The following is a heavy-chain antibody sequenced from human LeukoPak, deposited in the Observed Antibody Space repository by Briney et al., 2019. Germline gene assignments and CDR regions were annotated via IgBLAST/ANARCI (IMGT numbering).Heavy chain of an antibody. CDR3: AITAMGHYYYYYGMDV. J-gene: IGHJ6*02. Sequence: GASVKVSCKASGYTFTSYGISWVRQAPGQGLEWMGWISAYNGNTNYAQKLQGRVTMTTDTSTSTAYMELRSLRSDDTAVYYCAITAMGHYYYYYGMDVWGQGTTVTVSS. V-gene: IGHV1-18*01. CDR2: ISAYNGNT. CDR1: GYTFTSYG. D-gene: IGHD5-18*01.